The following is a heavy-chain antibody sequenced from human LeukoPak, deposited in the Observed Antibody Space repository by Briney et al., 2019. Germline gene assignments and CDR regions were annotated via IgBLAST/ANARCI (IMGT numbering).Heavy chain of an antibody. V-gene: IGHV1-2*02. CDR1: GYTFTGYY. J-gene: IGHJ4*02. CDR3: ARYYESRGTYYFDY. CDR2: INPNSGGT. Sequence: ASAKVSCKASGYTFTGYYMHWVRQAPGQGLEWMGWINPNSGGTNYAQKFQGRVTMTRDTSISTAYMELSRLRSDDTAVYYCARYYESRGTYYFDYWGQGTLVTVSS. D-gene: IGHD3-22*01.